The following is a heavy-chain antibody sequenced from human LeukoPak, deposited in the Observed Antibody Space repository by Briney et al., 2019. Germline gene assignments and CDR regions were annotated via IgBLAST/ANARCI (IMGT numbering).Heavy chain of an antibody. CDR3: AREGEPAAIEY. CDR2: IYYSGST. D-gene: IGHD2-2*01. V-gene: IGHV4-59*12. CDR1: GGSISSYY. Sequence: SETLSLTCTVSGGSISSYYWSWIRQPPGKGLEWIGYIYYSGSTNYNPSLKSRVTISVDTSKNQFSLKLSSVTAADTAVYYCAREGEPAAIEYWGQGTLVTVSS. J-gene: IGHJ4*02.